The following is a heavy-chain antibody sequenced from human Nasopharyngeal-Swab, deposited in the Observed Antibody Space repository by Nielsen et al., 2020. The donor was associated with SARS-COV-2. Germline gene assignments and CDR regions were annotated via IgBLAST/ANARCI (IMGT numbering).Heavy chain of an antibody. CDR3: ATPGGSGSYYRYYYYMDV. Sequence: SLKISCAASGFTFSSYGMHWVRQAPGKGLEWVSGISWNSGSIGYADSVKGRFTISRDNAKNSLYLQMNSLRAEDTALYYCATPGGSGSYYRYYYYMDVWGKGTTVTVSS. V-gene: IGHV3-9*01. CDR1: GFTFSSYG. D-gene: IGHD3-10*01. J-gene: IGHJ6*03. CDR2: ISWNSGSI.